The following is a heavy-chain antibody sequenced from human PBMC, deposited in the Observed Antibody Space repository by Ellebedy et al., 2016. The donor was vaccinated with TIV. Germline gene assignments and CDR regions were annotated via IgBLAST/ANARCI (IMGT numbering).Heavy chain of an antibody. Sequence: GESLKISCVGSGFTFGSYGMSWVRQAPGKGLEWVSGISGGGGNTYYADSVKGRSTISRDNSKNTMNLQINRVGAADAAVYYCAKEMLVVPPGVVGDDYYFYAMDVWGQGTTVTVS. CDR2: ISGGGGNT. D-gene: IGHD2-2*01. CDR3: AKEMLVVPPGVVGDDYYFYAMDV. J-gene: IGHJ6*02. CDR1: GFTFGSYG. V-gene: IGHV3-23*01.